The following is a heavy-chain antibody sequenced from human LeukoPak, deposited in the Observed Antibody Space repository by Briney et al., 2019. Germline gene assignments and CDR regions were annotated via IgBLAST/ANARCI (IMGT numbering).Heavy chain of an antibody. CDR1: GGSISSGGYY. D-gene: IGHD3-3*01. Sequence: SETLSLTFTVSGGSISSGGYYWSWIRQPPGKGLEWIGYIYHSGSTYYNPSLKSRVTISVDRSKNQFSLKLSSVTAADTAVYYCARATIFGVALDYWGQGTLVTVSS. J-gene: IGHJ4*02. V-gene: IGHV4-30-2*01. CDR3: ARATIFGVALDY. CDR2: IYHSGST.